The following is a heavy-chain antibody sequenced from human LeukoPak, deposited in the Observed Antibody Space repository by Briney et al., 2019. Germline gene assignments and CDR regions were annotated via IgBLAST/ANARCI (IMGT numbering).Heavy chain of an antibody. CDR2: INPNSGGT. CDR1: GYTFTGYY. D-gene: IGHD1-26*01. V-gene: IGHV1-2*02. J-gene: IGHJ4*02. CDR3: ARDRVIGWELLHHRGPIDY. Sequence: EASVTVSCKASGYTFTGYYMHWVRQAPGQGLEWMGWINPNSGGTNYAQKFQGRVTMTRDTSISTAYMELSRLRSDDTAVYYCARDRVIGWELLHHRGPIDYWGQGTLVTVSS.